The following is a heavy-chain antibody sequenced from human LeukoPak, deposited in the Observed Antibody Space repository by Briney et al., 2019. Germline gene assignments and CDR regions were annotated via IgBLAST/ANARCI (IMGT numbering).Heavy chain of an antibody. V-gene: IGHV4-39*01. D-gene: IGHD3-9*01. J-gene: IGHJ4*02. CDR3: AREDYDILTGYRYYYDY. Sequence: PSGTLSLTCTVSGGSISSSSYYWGWIRQPPGKGLEWIGSIYYSGSTYYNPSLKSQVKISVDTSKNQFSLKVSSVTAADTAVYYCAREDYDILTGYRYYYDYWGRGTLVTVSS. CDR2: IYYSGST. CDR1: GGSISSSSYY.